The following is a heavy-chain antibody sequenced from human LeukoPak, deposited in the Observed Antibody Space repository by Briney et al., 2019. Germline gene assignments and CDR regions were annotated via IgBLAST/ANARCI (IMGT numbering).Heavy chain of an antibody. D-gene: IGHD6-19*01. CDR1: GYTFTGYY. Sequence: GASVKVSCKASGYTFTGYYIHWVRQAPGQGLEWMGWINPNSGGTNYAQKFQGRVTMTRDTSISTAYMELSRLRSDDTAVYYCASLVAVAGATGYYYYGMDVWGQGTTVTVSS. J-gene: IGHJ6*02. CDR3: ASLVAVAGATGYYYYGMDV. V-gene: IGHV1-2*02. CDR2: INPNSGGT.